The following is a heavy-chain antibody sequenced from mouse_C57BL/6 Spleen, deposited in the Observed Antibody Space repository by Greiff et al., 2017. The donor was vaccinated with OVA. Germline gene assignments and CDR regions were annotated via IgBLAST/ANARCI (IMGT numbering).Heavy chain of an antibody. CDR2: IYIGNGYT. J-gene: IGHJ1*03. CDR1: GYTFTSYG. D-gene: IGHD1-1*01. CDR3: ARSGDYYGSSSRWYFDV. V-gene: IGHV1-58*01. Sequence: EVQLQQSGAELVRPGSSVKMSCKTSGYTFTSYGINWVKQRPGQGLEWIGYIYIGNGYTEYNEKFKGMATLTSDTSSSTAYMQLSSLTSEDSAIYFCARSGDYYGSSSRWYFDVWGTGTTVTVSS.